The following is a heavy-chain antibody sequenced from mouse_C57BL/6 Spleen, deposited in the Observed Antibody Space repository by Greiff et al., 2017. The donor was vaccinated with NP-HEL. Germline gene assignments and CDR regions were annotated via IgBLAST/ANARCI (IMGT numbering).Heavy chain of an antibody. CDR3: ARRTYGSSYWYFDV. CDR2: IDPSDSYT. CDR1: GYTFTSYW. Sequence: QVQLQQPGAELVRPGTSVKLSCKASGYTFTSYWMHWVKQRPGQGLEWIGVIDPSDSYTNYNQKFKGKATLTVDTSSSTAYMQLSSLTSEDSAVYCCARRTYGSSYWYFDVWGTGTTVTVSS. J-gene: IGHJ1*03. D-gene: IGHD1-1*01. V-gene: IGHV1-59*01.